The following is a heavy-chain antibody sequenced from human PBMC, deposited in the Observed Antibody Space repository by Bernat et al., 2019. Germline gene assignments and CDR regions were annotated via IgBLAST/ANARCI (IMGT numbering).Heavy chain of an antibody. CDR1: GFTFSSYA. Sequence: QVQLVESGGGLVQPGGSLRLSCAASGFTFSSYAMHWVRQAPGKGLEWVTVISNDGSTKYYADSVKGRFTISRDNSKNTLYLQMNSLRAEDTAVYYCARSLPSDYWGQGTLVTVSS. CDR3: ARSLPSDY. V-gene: IGHV3-30*01. CDR2: ISNDGSTK. J-gene: IGHJ4*02.